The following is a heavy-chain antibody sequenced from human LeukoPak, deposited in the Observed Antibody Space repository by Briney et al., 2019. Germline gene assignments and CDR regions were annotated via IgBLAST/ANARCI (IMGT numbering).Heavy chain of an antibody. D-gene: IGHD5-24*01. J-gene: IGHJ4*02. V-gene: IGHV3-48*01. Sequence: PGGSLRLSCVASGFTFSIYSMNWVRQAPGKGLEWVSYISRSTDTVYYADSVKGRFTISRDNTKNSLFLQMNSLRAEDTAVYYCAADGDTRRYSFDYWGQGTLVTVSS. CDR2: ISRSTDTV. CDR1: GFTFSIYS. CDR3: AADGDTRRYSFDY.